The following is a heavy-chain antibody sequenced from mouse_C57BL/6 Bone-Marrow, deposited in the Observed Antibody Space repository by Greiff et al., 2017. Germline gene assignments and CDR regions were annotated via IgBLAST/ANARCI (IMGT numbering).Heavy chain of an antibody. D-gene: IGHD2-4*01. CDR2: IDPENGDT. CDR1: GFNIKDDY. CDR3: TFVYYDYDWFAY. V-gene: IGHV14-4*01. Sequence: VQLMESGAELVRPGASVKLSCTASGFNIKDDYMHWVQQRPEQGLEWIGWIDPENGDTEYASKFQGQATITTDTSSNTAYLQLSSLTSEDTAVYYCTFVYYDYDWFAYWGQGTLVTVSA. J-gene: IGHJ3*01.